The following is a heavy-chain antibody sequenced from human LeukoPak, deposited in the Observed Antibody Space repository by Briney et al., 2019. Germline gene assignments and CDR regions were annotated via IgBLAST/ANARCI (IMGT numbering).Heavy chain of an antibody. Sequence: PSETLSLTCAVYGGSFSPYYWSWIRQSPDKGLEWIGEINHSRSTNYNPSLKSRVTISVDTSKNQFSLKLSSVTAADTAVYYCASWTVRGVRGWAFDIWGQGTMVTVSS. CDR1: GGSFSPYY. CDR3: ASWTVRGVRGWAFDI. CDR2: INHSRST. D-gene: IGHD3-10*01. V-gene: IGHV4-34*01. J-gene: IGHJ3*02.